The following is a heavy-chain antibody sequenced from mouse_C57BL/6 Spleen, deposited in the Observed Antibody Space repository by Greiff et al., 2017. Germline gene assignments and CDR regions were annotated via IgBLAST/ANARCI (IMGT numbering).Heavy chain of an antibody. J-gene: IGHJ1*03. D-gene: IGHD2-2*01. CDR1: GYTFTSYW. CDR2: IDPSDSET. Sequence: QVQLQQSGAELVRPGSSVKLSCKASGYTFTSYWMHWVKQRPIQGLEWIGNIDPSDSETHYNQKFKDKATLTVDKSSSTAYMQLSSLTSEDSAVYYCARLGYDWYFDVWGTGTTVTVSS. V-gene: IGHV1-52*01. CDR3: ARLGYDWYFDV.